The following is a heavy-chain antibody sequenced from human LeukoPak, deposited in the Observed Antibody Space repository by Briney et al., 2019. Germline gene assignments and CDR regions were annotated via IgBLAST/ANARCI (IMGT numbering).Heavy chain of an antibody. CDR1: GGSINNYY. D-gene: IGHD2-15*01. V-gene: IGHV4-59*08. J-gene: IGHJ3*02. CDR3: ARHVGVSKSFDI. CDR2: IYSSGHT. Sequence: SETLSLACTVSGGSINNYYWTWIRQPPGKGLEWIGYIYSSGHTTYTPSLTSRVTISLDSSKTQFSLRLSSVTAADTAVYYCARHVGVSKSFDIWGQGTMVTVSS.